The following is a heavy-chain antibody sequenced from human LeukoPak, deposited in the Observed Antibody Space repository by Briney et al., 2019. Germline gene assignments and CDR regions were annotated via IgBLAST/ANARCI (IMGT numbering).Heavy chain of an antibody. CDR2: INPNSGDT. J-gene: IGHJ4*02. CDR3: ARDYCSSTSCLFNY. V-gene: IGHV1-2*06. Sequence: ASVKVSCKASGYTFTGYHMHWVRQAPGQGLEWMGRINPNSGDTNYAQKFQGRVTMTRDTSISTAYMELSRLRSDDTAVYYCARDYCSSTSCLFNYWGQGTLVTVSS. CDR1: GYTFTGYH. D-gene: IGHD2-2*01.